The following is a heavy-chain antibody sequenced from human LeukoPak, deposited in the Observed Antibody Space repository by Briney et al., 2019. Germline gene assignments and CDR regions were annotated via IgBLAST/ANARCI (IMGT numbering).Heavy chain of an antibody. CDR3: VKGVIAVAGAANTYYFDY. D-gene: IGHD6-19*01. V-gene: IGHV3-74*01. CDR2: INRDGGST. J-gene: IGHJ4*02. CDR1: GFTFSNYW. Sequence: SGGSLRLSCAASGFTFSNYWMHWVRQDPLKGLVWVSRINRDGGSTGYADSVKGRFTISRDNAKNTLYLQMSSLRAEDTAVYYCVKGVIAVAGAANTYYFDYWGQGTLVTVSS.